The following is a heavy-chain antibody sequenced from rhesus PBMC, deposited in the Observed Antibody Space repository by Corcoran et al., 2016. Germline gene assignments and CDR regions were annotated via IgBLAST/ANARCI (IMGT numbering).Heavy chain of an antibody. D-gene: IGHD4-17*01. J-gene: IGHJ4*01. CDR2: IYGSGGST. Sequence: QVQLQESGPGVVKPSETLSLTCAVSGGSIGSSNWWRWFRPSPGKGLEWIGGIYGSGGSTEYNPSLKSRVTISKDTSKNQFSLKLSSVTAADTAVYYCARGWAMVDYWGQGVLVTVSS. V-gene: IGHV4-93*01. CDR3: ARGWAMVDY. CDR1: GGSIGSSNW.